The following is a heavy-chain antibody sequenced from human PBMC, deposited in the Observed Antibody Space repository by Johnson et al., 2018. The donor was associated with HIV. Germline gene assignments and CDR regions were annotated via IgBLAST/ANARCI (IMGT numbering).Heavy chain of an antibody. Sequence: KGLEWVAVISYDAKNKYYADSVKGRFTISRDNSKNTLYLQMNSLKTEDTAVYYCTTDLVPAAKEPVVVGGAFDIWGQGTMVTVSS. CDR3: TTDLVPAAKEPVVVGGAFDI. V-gene: IGHV3-30*04. CDR2: ISYDAKNK. D-gene: IGHD2-2*01. J-gene: IGHJ3*02.